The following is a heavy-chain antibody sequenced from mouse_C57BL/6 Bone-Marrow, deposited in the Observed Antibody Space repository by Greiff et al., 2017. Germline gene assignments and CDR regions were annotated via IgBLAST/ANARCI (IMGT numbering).Heavy chain of an antibody. D-gene: IGHD1-1*01. Sequence: QVQLQQSGAELVKPGASVKISCKASGYAFSSYWMNWVKQRPGKGLEWIGQIYPGDGDTNYNGKFKGKATLTADKSSSTAYMQLSSLTSEDSAVYFCAREGTTVGAHWYFDVWGTGTTVTVSS. CDR3: AREGTTVGAHWYFDV. CDR2: IYPGDGDT. J-gene: IGHJ1*03. CDR1: GYAFSSYW. V-gene: IGHV1-80*01.